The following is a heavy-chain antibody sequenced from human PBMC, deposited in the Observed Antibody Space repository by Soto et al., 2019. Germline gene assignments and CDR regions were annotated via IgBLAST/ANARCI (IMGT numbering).Heavy chain of an antibody. J-gene: IGHJ4*02. V-gene: IGHV1-18*01. CDR1: GYTFTGYG. Sequence: ASVKVSCTASGYTFTGYGVSWVRQAPGQGLEWMGWISAYNGNTDYAQKLQGRVTMTTDTSTSTAYMELTSLRSDDTAVYYCARDKSGAVTSPGDYWGQGTLVTVSS. CDR3: ARDKSGAVTSPGDY. CDR2: ISAYNGNT. D-gene: IGHD2-8*02.